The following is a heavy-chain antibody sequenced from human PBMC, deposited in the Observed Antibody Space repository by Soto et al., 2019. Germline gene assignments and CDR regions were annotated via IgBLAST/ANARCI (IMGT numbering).Heavy chain of an antibody. CDR3: ARSQGVSSGWYETYYFDY. V-gene: IGHV1-69*01. CDR1: GGTFSSYA. Sequence: QVPLVQSGAEVKKPGSSVKVSCKASGGTFSSYAISWVRQAPGQGLEWMGGIIPIFGTANYAQKFQGRVTITADESTSTAYMELSSLRSEDTAVYYCARSQGVSSGWYETYYFDYWGQGTLVTVSS. D-gene: IGHD6-19*01. CDR2: IIPIFGTA. J-gene: IGHJ4*02.